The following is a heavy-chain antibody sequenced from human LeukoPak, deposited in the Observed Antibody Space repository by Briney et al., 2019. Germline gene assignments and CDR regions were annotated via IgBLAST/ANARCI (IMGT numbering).Heavy chain of an antibody. Sequence: PGGSLRLSCAASGFTFSSYWMRWVHQAPGKGLEWVTNIKQDGSEKNYVDSVKGRFTISRDNSKNTVYLQMSSLRAEDTALYYCARSVPDYTRFDYWGQGALVTVSP. J-gene: IGHJ4*02. CDR2: IKQDGSEK. D-gene: IGHD4-11*01. V-gene: IGHV3-7*03. CDR3: ARSVPDYTRFDY. CDR1: GFTFSSYW.